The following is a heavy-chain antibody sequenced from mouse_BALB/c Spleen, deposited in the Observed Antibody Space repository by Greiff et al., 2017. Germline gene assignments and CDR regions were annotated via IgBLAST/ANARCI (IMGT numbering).Heavy chain of an antibody. CDR2: ILPGSGST. CDR3: ARGGAITTVPFAY. Sequence: QVQLQQSGAELMKPGASVKISCKATGYTFSSYWIEWVKQRPGHGLEWIGEILPGSGSTNYNEKFKGKATFTADTSSNTAYMQLSSLTSEDSAVYYCARGGAITTVPFAYWGQGTLVTVSA. CDR1: GYTFSSYW. D-gene: IGHD1-1*01. V-gene: IGHV1-9*01. J-gene: IGHJ3*01.